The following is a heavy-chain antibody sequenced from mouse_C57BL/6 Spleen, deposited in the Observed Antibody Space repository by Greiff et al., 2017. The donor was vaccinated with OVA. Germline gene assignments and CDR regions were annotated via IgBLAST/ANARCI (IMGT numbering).Heavy chain of an antibody. CDR3: AREVHYGSSPGFAY. D-gene: IGHD1-1*01. V-gene: IGHV1-72*01. CDR1: GYTFTSSW. CDR2: IDPNSGGT. J-gene: IGHJ3*01. Sequence: VQLQQPGAALVQPGASVQLSCKASGYTFTSSWLPWVKQRPGRGLAWIGRIDPNSGGTTYNEKFKSKATLTVDKPSSTAYMQLSSLTSADAAVYYCAREVHYGSSPGFAYWGQGTLVTVAA.